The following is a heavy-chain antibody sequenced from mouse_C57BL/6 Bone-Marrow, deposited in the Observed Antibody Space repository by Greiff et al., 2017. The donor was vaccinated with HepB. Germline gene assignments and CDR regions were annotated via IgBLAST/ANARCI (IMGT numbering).Heavy chain of an antibody. CDR1: GFSLTSYA. J-gene: IGHJ3*01. V-gene: IGHV2-9-1*01. CDR3: ARNWGSTGYWVAY. Sequence: VKLQQSGPGLVAPSQSLSITCTVSGFSLTSYAISWVRQPPGKGLEWLGVIWTGGGTNYNSARQSRLSISKDNSKSQVFLKMNSLQSDDTARYYCARNWGSTGYWVAYWGQGTLVTVSA. CDR2: IWTGGGT. D-gene: IGHD3-2*02.